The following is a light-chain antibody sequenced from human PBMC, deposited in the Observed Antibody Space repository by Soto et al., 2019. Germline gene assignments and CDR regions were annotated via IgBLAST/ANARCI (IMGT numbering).Light chain of an antibody. J-gene: IGKJ3*01. CDR1: QGISSY. CDR2: AAS. V-gene: IGKV1-9*01. Sequence: IQLTQSPSSLSASVGDRVTITCRASQGISSYLAWYQQKPGKAPKLLIYAASTSQSGVPSRFSGSGSGTDFTLTISSLQPEDFATYYCQQLNSYPIFTFGPGTKVDIK. CDR3: QQLNSYPIFT.